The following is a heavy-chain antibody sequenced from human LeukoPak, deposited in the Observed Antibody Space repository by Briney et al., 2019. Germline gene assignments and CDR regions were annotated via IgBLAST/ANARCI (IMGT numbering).Heavy chain of an antibody. CDR1: SGSISRYF. J-gene: IGHJ5*02. V-gene: IGHV4-59*08. Sequence: KPSETLSLTCTVSSGSISRYFWSWIRQPPGKGLEWIGYIYYSGSTNYNPSLKSRVTISVATSKNQVSLKLSSVTAADTAVYYCARHEGDTSGSYMYNWFDPWGQGTLVTVSS. CDR3: ARHEGDTSGSYMYNWFDP. CDR2: IYYSGST. D-gene: IGHD3-22*01.